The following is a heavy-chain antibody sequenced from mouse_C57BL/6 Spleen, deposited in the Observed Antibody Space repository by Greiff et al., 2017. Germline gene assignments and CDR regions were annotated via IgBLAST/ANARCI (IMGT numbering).Heavy chain of an antibody. J-gene: IGHJ2*01. D-gene: IGHD3-2*02. CDR1: GYTFTSYW. CDR2: IYPGSGST. V-gene: IGHV1-55*01. Sequence: VQLQQPGAELVKPGASVKMSCKASGYTFTSYWITWVKQRPGQGLEWIGDIYPGSGSTNYNEKFKSKATLTVATSSSTAYMQLSSLTSEDSAVYYCARTDSSGPYYWGQGTTLTVSS. CDR3: ARTDSSGPYY.